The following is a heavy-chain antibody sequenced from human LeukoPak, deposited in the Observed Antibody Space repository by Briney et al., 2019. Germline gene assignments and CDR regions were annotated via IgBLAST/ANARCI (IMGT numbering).Heavy chain of an antibody. V-gene: IGHV3-30-3*01. Sequence: GGSLRLSCAASGFTFSSYAMHWVRQAPGKGLEWVAVISYDGSNKYYADSVKGRFTISRDNSKNTLYLQMNSLRAEDTAVYYCARDDSQTVTASCYFDYWGQGTLVTVSS. CDR3: ARDDSQTVTASCYFDY. D-gene: IGHD2-21*02. CDR2: ISYDGSNK. J-gene: IGHJ4*02. CDR1: GFTFSSYA.